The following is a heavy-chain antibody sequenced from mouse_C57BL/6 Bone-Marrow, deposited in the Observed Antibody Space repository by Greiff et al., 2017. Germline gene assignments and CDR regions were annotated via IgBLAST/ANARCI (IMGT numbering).Heavy chain of an antibody. CDR2: IYPRSGNT. V-gene: IGHV1-81*01. Sequence: VQLQQSGAELARPGASVKLSCKASGYTFTSYGISWVKQRTGQGLEWIGEIYPRSGNTYYNEKFKGKATLTADKSSSTAYMELRSLASEDSAVYLCARWRWVYYFDYWGQGTTLTVSS. CDR1: GYTFTSYG. CDR3: ARWRWVYYFDY. J-gene: IGHJ2*01. D-gene: IGHD1-1*02.